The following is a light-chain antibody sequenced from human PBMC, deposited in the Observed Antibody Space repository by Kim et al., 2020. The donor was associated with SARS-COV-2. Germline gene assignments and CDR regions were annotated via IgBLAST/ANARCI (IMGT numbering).Light chain of an antibody. CDR3: QQSYSTLYT. CDR1: QSISSY. J-gene: IGKJ2*01. CDR2: AAS. Sequence: DIQMTQSPSSLSASVGDRVTITCRASQSISSYLNWYQQKPGKAPKPLIYAASSLQSGVPSRFSGSGSGTDFTLTISSLQPEDFATYYGQQSYSTLYTFGQGTKLEI. V-gene: IGKV1-39*01.